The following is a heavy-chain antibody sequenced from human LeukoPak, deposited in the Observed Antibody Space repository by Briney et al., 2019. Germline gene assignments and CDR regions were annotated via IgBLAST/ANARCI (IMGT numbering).Heavy chain of an antibody. D-gene: IGHD3-22*01. CDR3: ASSYYYDSSGYLPPFDY. Sequence: GDPLKISYKGSGCSFTSYWIGWVRQMPGKGLEWMGIIYPGDSDTRYSPSFQGQVTISADKSISTAYLQWSSLKASDTAMYYCASSYYYDSSGYLPPFDYWGQGTLVTVSS. CDR1: GCSFTSYW. CDR2: IYPGDSDT. J-gene: IGHJ4*02. V-gene: IGHV5-51*01.